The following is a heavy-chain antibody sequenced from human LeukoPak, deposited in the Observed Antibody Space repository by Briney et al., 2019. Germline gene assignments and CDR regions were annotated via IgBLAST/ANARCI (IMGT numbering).Heavy chain of an antibody. CDR1: GFTFSSYA. J-gene: IGHJ4*02. CDR3: AKGDYYDSSGYYYVVGLFDY. D-gene: IGHD3-22*01. CDR2: ISGSGGST. Sequence: GGSLRLSCAASGFTFSSYAMNWVRQAPGKGLEWVSAISGSGGSTYYADSVKGRFTISRDNSKNTLYLQMNSLRAEDTAVYYCAKGDYYDSSGYYYVVGLFDYWGQGTLVTVSS. V-gene: IGHV3-23*01.